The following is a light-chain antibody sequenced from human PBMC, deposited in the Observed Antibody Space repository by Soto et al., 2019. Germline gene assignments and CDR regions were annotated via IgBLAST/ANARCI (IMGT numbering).Light chain of an antibody. CDR3: QHYNSYSEA. V-gene: IGKV1-5*03. CDR2: KAS. Sequence: DIQMTQSPSTLSGSVGDRVTITCRASQTISSWLAWYQQKPGKAPKLLIYKASTLKSGVPSRFSGSGSATEFTLTLSSMKLDDFAIYYCQHYNSYSEAFGQATKVHI. CDR1: QTISSW. J-gene: IGKJ1*01.